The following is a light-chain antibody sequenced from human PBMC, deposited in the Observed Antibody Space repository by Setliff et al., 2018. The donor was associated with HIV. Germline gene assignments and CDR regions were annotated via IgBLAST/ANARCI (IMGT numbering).Light chain of an antibody. J-gene: IGLJ1*01. CDR2: EGN. V-gene: IGLV2-23*01. CDR1: SSDVGSYNL. CDR3: CSFAGSSTSV. Sequence: LTQPASVSGSPGQSITISCTGTSSDVGSYNLVSWYQQHPGKAPKPIIYEGNKRPSGASTRFSGSKSGNTASLTISGLQAEDEADYYCCSFAGSSTSVFGTGTKVTVL.